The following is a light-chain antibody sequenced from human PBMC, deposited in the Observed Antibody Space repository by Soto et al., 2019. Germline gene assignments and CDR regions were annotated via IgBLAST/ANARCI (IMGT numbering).Light chain of an antibody. CDR1: SSDVGGYNY. J-gene: IGLJ1*01. V-gene: IGLV2-14*01. CDR2: EVS. CDR3: SSYTSSSTPYV. Sequence: QSALTQPASVSGSPGQSITISCTGTSSDVGGYNYVSWYQQHPGKAPKLMIDEVSNRPSGVSNRFSGSKSGNTASLTISGLQAEDEADYYCSSYTSSSTPYVFGTGTKLTVL.